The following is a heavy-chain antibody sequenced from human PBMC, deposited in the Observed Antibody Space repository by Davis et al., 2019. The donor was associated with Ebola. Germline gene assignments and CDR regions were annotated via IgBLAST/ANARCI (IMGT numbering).Heavy chain of an antibody. V-gene: IGHV3-21*01. J-gene: IGHJ6*04. CDR3: ARDGQQQLRHYYYYGMDV. CDR1: GFTFSSYS. CDR2: ISSSSSYI. D-gene: IGHD6-13*01. Sequence: PGGSLRLSCAASGFTFSSYSMNWVRQAPGKGLEWVSSISSSSSYIYYADSVKGRFTISRDNAKNSLYLQMNSLRAEDTAVYYCARDGQQQLRHYYYYGMDVWGKGTTVTVSS.